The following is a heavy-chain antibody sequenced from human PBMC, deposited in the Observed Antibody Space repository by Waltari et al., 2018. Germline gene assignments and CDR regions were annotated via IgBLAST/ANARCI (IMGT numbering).Heavy chain of an antibody. V-gene: IGHV1-18*01. CDR3: ARDQIFGGWVGRYFDY. Sequence: QVQLVQSGAEVKKPGASVKVSCKASGYTFTSYGISWVRQAPGQGLEWLGWVRAYNGNTNYAQKLQGRVTMTTDTSTSTAYMELRSLRSDDTAVYYWARDQIFGGWVGRYFDYWGQGTLVTVSS. D-gene: IGHD3-3*01. CDR2: VRAYNGNT. J-gene: IGHJ4*02. CDR1: GYTFTSYG.